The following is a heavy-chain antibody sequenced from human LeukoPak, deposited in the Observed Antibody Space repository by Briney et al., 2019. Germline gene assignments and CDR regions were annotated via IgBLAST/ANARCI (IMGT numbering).Heavy chain of an antibody. CDR2: ISGSGGST. CDR3: AKDLSIALASREGTDY. J-gene: IGHJ4*02. D-gene: IGHD6-19*01. CDR1: GFTFSSYA. Sequence: GGSLRLSCAASGFTFSSYAMSWVRQAPGKGLEWVSAISGSGGSTYYADSVKGRFTISRDNSKNTLYLQMNSLRAEDTAVYYCAKDLSIALASREGTDYWGQGTLVTVSS. V-gene: IGHV3-23*01.